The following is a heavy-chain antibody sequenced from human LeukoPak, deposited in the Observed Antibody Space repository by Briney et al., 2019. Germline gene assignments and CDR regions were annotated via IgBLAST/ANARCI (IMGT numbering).Heavy chain of an antibody. J-gene: IGHJ3*02. CDR1: GYTFTSYS. CDR2: ISAYNGNT. Sequence: ASVKVSCKASGYTFTSYSINWVRQAPGQGLEWMAWISAYNGNTNYAQKFQGRVTLSRDTSTSTAYMELRSLRSDDTAVYYCARAIMYYDFWSGYTIDAFDIWGQGTMVTVSS. V-gene: IGHV1-18*01. CDR3: ARAIMYYDFWSGYTIDAFDI. D-gene: IGHD3-3*01.